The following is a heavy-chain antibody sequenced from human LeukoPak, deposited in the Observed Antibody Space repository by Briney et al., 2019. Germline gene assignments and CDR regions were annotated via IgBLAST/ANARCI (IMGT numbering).Heavy chain of an antibody. CDR3: ARALYTSRSYLATFSPTNFDY. Sequence: EASVKVSCKASGYTFTDYYMHWVRQAPGQGLEWMGWINPNTGGTNYAQKFQGRVTMTRDTSISTPYMELSWLRSDDTAVYYCARALYTSRSYLATFSPTNFDYWGQGTLVTVSS. CDR1: GYTFTDYY. J-gene: IGHJ4*02. CDR2: INPNTGGT. V-gene: IGHV1-2*02. D-gene: IGHD6-13*01.